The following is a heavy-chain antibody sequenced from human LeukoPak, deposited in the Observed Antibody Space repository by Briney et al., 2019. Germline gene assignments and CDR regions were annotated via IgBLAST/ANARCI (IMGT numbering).Heavy chain of an antibody. D-gene: IGHD6-13*01. Sequence: GRSLRLSCAASGFTFSSYAMHWVRQAPGKGLKWVAVISFDGNNKYYADSVKGRFTLSRDNAKNSLYLQMNSLRAEDTAVYYCARDQLKQQLVYYFDYWGQGTLVTVSS. CDR3: ARDQLKQQLVYYFDY. CDR1: GFTFSSYA. V-gene: IGHV3-30*07. J-gene: IGHJ4*02. CDR2: ISFDGNNK.